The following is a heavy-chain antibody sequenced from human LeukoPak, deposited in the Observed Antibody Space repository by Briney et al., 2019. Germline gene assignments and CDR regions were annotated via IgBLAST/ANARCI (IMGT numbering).Heavy chain of an antibody. D-gene: IGHD1-26*01. CDR3: ANTYGGSSAYYFDY. Sequence: GGSLRLSCAASGFTFSSYSMNWVRQAPGKGLEWVSSISSSSSYIYYADSVKGRFTISRDNAKNSLYLQMNSLRAEDTAVYCCANTYGGSSAYYFDYWGQGTLVTVSS. J-gene: IGHJ4*02. V-gene: IGHV3-21*01. CDR2: ISSSSSYI. CDR1: GFTFSSYS.